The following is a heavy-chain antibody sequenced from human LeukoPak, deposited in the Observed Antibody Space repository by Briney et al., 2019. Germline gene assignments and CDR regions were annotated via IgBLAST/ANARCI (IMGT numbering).Heavy chain of an antibody. V-gene: IGHV4-4*07. Sequence: SETLSLTCTVSGDSISDYYWSWIRQPAGKGLELIGRIYTNGITNYNPSLKSRVTTSVDTSKNQLSLRLSSVTAADTAVYYCARGVMTAIFAFDIWGQGTMVAVSS. CDR1: GDSISDYY. CDR2: IYTNGIT. D-gene: IGHD2-21*02. J-gene: IGHJ3*02. CDR3: ARGVMTAIFAFDI.